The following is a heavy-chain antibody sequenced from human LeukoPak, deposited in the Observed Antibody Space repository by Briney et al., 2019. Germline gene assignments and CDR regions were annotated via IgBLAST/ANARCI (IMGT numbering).Heavy chain of an antibody. CDR3: ARVSTGYSSSWYIDY. D-gene: IGHD6-13*01. CDR1: GFTFSSYA. Sequence: PGGSLRLSCAASGFTFSSYAMSWVRQAPGKGLEWVSSIRGSGSTTHYADSVKGRFTISRDNSKNALYLQMNSLRAEDTAVYYCARVSTGYSSSWYIDYWGQGTLVTVSS. V-gene: IGHV3-23*01. J-gene: IGHJ4*02. CDR2: IRGSGSTT.